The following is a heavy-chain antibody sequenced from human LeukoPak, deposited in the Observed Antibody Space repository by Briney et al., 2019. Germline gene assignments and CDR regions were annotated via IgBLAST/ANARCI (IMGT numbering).Heavy chain of an antibody. CDR2: ISSSISYI. J-gene: IGHJ4*02. CDR1: VFTFCIYS. Sequence: GALRLSRAASVFTFCIYSMSSVRQAPRKGVEWVSSISSSISYIYYTHSAKGRFTISRDNAKNTLYLHINSLRAEDTAVYNCARDLGRYFDYWGQGTLVTVSS. V-gene: IGHV3-21*01. CDR3: ARDLGRYFDY.